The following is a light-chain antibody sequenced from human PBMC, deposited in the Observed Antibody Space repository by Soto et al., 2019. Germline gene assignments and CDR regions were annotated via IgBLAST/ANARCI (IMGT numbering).Light chain of an antibody. J-gene: IGKJ1*01. Sequence: DIQMTQSPSSLSASVGDRVTITCQASQDISNYLNWYQQKPGKAPKLLIYDASNLETGGPSRFSGSGSGTDFTFTISSVQPEDIATYCCQQYDNLPRTGGQGTKVEIK. CDR3: QQYDNLPRT. CDR2: DAS. V-gene: IGKV1-33*01. CDR1: QDISNY.